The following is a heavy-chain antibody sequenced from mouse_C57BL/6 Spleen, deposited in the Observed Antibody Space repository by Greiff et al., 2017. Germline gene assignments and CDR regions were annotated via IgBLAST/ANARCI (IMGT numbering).Heavy chain of an antibody. V-gene: IGHV1-85*01. J-gene: IGHJ4*01. Sequence: QVHVKQSGPELVKPGASVKLSCKASGYTFTSYDINWVKQRPGQGLEWIGWIYPRDGSTKYNEKFKGKATLTVDTSSSTAYMELNSLTSEDSAVYFCAEFITTYAMDYWGQGTSVTVSS. CDR1: GYTFTSYD. CDR3: AEFITTYAMDY. D-gene: IGHD1-1*01. CDR2: IYPRDGST.